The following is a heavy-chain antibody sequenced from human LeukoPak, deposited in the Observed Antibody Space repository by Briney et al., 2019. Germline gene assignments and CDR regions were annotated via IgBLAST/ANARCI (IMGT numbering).Heavy chain of an antibody. D-gene: IGHD2-2*01. J-gene: IGHJ4*02. Sequence: SETLSLTCTVSGGSISSSSYYWGWIRQPPGKGLEWIGSIYYSGSTYYNPSLKSRVTISVDTSKNQFSLKLSSVTAADTAVYYCARFFGIVVPAAGYWGQGTLVTVSS. V-gene: IGHV4-39*01. CDR3: ARFFGIVVPAAGY. CDR1: GGSISSSSYY. CDR2: IYYSGST.